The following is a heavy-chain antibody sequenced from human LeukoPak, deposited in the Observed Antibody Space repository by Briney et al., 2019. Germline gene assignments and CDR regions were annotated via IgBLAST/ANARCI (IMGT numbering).Heavy chain of an antibody. Sequence: PGGSLRLSCAASGFTLGDYYISWIRQAPGKGLERVSYISSSGSTIYYADSVKGRFTISRDNAKNSLYLQMNSLRAEDTAVYYCARVSKGQPWELQGYFDYWGQGTLVTVSS. CDR2: ISSSGSTI. CDR1: GFTLGDYY. CDR3: ARVSKGQPWELQGYFDY. J-gene: IGHJ4*02. V-gene: IGHV3-11*01. D-gene: IGHD1-26*01.